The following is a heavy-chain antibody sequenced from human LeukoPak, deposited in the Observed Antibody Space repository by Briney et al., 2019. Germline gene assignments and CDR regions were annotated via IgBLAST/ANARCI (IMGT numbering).Heavy chain of an antibody. J-gene: IGHJ4*02. Sequence: ASVTVSFKASGYTFTGYYMHWVRRAPGKGLEWVGWINPNNGGTNYAQKFQDRVTMTRDTSISTAYMELSRLRSDDTAVYYCARARGYSYCDPVDYWGQGTLVTVSS. CDR1: GYTFTGYY. CDR2: INPNNGGT. CDR3: ARARGYSYCDPVDY. V-gene: IGHV1-2*02. D-gene: IGHD1-26*01.